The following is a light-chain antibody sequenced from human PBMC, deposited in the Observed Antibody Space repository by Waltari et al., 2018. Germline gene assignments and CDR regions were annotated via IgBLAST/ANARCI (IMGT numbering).Light chain of an antibody. Sequence: QTVVTQEPSLSVSPGGTVTLTCGLSSGSVSTTYYPSWYQQAPGQAPRPLIFDTNTRSSGGPDRCSGSILDNKAALTSTGAQADDESDYYCVLSMGSGIWVFGGGTKLTVL. CDR3: VLSMGSGIWV. V-gene: IGLV8-61*01. CDR1: SGSVSTTYY. J-gene: IGLJ3*02. CDR2: DTN.